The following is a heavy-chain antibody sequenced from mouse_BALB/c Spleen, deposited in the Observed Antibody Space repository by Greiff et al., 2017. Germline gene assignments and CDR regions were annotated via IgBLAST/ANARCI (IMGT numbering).Heavy chain of an antibody. Sequence: VKLMESGPGLVAPSQSLSITCTVSGFSLTSYGVHWVRQPPGKGLEWLGVIWAGGSTNYNSALMSRLSISKDNSKSQVFLKMNSLQTDDTAMYYCARAGDGYSLFAYWGQGTLVTVSA. V-gene: IGHV2-9*02. D-gene: IGHD2-3*01. CDR2: IWAGGST. J-gene: IGHJ3*01. CDR1: GFSLTSYG. CDR3: ARAGDGYSLFAY.